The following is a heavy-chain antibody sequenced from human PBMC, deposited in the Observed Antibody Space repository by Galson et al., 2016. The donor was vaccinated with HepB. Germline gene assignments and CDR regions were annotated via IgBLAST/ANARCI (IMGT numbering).Heavy chain of an antibody. CDR1: GFIFSDYV. J-gene: IGHJ4*02. CDR2: IYSDGSTT. V-gene: IGHV3-33*08. D-gene: IGHD2-2*01. CDR3: ERMYCSSSSCYFDS. Sequence: SVRLSCAASGFIFSDYVMNWVRQGPGKGLEWVATIYSDGSTTYYADSLKGRFTISRDNSKNTMDLQMSSLKDEDTALYYCERMYCSSSSCYFDSWGQGALVTVSS.